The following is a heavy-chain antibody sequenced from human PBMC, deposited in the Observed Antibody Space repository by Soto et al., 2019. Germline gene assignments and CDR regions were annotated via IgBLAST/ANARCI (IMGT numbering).Heavy chain of an antibody. Sequence: VQLVQSGAEVKKPGSAVKVSCKASGGTFSNYPFIWVRQAPGQGLDWMGGVIPIFGTTDYGQRFQGRVTITADESTNTAYMELSSLRSDDTDAYYCARGLYCGGGCYSHFDYWGQGTLVTVSS. J-gene: IGHJ4*02. D-gene: IGHD2-21*02. CDR2: VIPIFGTT. V-gene: IGHV1-69*01. CDR1: GGTFSNYP. CDR3: ARGLYCGGGCYSHFDY.